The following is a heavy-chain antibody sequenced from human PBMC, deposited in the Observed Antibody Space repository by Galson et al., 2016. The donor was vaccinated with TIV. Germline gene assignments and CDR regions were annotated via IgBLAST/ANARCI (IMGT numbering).Heavy chain of an antibody. CDR2: IHRGGNT. Sequence: SLRLSCAASGFTVSTNYMTWVRQAPGKGLEWVAVIHRGGNTVYADAVKGRFTISRDTSQNTVHLQMNSLRAEDTAAYFCSKLRGWSGDGFFDYWGQGTLVTVSS. CDR3: SKLRGWSGDGFFDY. V-gene: IGHV3-53*01. CDR1: GFTVSTNY. J-gene: IGHJ4*02. D-gene: IGHD5-24*01.